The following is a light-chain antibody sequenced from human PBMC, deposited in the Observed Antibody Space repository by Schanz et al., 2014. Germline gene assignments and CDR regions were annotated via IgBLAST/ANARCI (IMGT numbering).Light chain of an antibody. Sequence: QSVLAQPPSASETPGQRISISCSGGRSNIGSNSVNWYQQLPGTAPKLLIYSNDRRPSGVPDRFSASKSGTSASLAISGLQSEDEADYYCGAWDDSLKGVVFGGGTKVTVL. CDR3: GAWDDSLKGVV. J-gene: IGLJ2*01. CDR2: SND. V-gene: IGLV1-44*01. CDR1: RSNIGSNS.